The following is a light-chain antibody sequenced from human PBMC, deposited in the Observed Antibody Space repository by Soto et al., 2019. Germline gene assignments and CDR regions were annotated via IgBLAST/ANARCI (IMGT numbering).Light chain of an antibody. CDR1: QNVYNN. CDR3: QQGRKWLLT. CDR2: DAS. J-gene: IGKJ4*01. Sequence: VMPPSASTLSISPGEGATLSCMASQNVYNNLAWYQQRPGQPPRLLIYDASTRATGISARFSGSGYGTEFTLTISSLQYEDVAVYFCQQGRKWLLTFGGGTKVDI. V-gene: IGKV3-15*01.